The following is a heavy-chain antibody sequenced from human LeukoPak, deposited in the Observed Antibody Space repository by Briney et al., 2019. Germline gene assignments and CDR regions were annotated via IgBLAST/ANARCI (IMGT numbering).Heavy chain of an antibody. CDR1: GYTFTNYF. J-gene: IGHJ5*02. D-gene: IGHD2-21*02. CDR2: INPRGGST. Sequence: ASVKVSCKASGYTFTNYFMHWVRQAPGQGLEWMGIINPRGGSTGYAQKFQGRITMTTDKSTRTVYMELSSLESEDTAVYYCARRDCVGDCYSNWFDPWGQGTLVTVSS. V-gene: IGHV1-46*01. CDR3: ARRDCVGDCYSNWFDP.